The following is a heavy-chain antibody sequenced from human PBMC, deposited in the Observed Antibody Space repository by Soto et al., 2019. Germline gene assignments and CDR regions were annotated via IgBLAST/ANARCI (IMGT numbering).Heavy chain of an antibody. CDR2: ISAYNGNT. J-gene: IGHJ4*02. D-gene: IGHD3-3*01. CDR1: GYTFTSYG. V-gene: IGHV1-18*01. Sequence: ASVKVSCKASGYTFTSYGISWVRQAPGQGLEWMGWISAYNGNTNYAQKLQGRVTMTTDTSTSTAYMELRSLRSDDTAVYYCARDGADDFWSGYYSGRSDYWGQGTLVTVSS. CDR3: ARDGADDFWSGYYSGRSDY.